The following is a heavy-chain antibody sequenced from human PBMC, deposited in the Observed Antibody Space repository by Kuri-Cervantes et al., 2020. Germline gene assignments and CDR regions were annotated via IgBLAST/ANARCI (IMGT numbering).Heavy chain of an antibody. Sequence: ASAKVSCKASGYTFTGYYMRWVRQAPGQGLEWMGWINPNSGGTNYAQKFQGRVTMTRDTSISTAYMELSRLRSDDTAVYYCASSPHYYYYYGMDVWGQGTTVTVSS. CDR1: GYTFTGYY. CDR2: INPNSGGT. CDR3: ASSPHYYYYYGMDV. V-gene: IGHV1-2*02. J-gene: IGHJ6*02.